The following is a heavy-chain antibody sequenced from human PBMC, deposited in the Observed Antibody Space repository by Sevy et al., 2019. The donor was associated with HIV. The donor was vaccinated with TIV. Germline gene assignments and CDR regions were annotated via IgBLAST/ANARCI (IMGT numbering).Heavy chain of an antibody. CDR3: AREASPNRGYSYGTTLNYYYYGMDV. Sequence: ASVKVSCKASGYTFTSYGISWVRQAPGQGLEWMGWISAYNGNTNYAQKLQGRVTMTTDTSTSPAYMELRSLRSDDKAVYYCAREASPNRGYSYGTTLNYYYYGMDVWGQGTTVTVSS. J-gene: IGHJ6*02. V-gene: IGHV1-18*01. CDR2: ISAYNGNT. D-gene: IGHD5-18*01. CDR1: GYTFTSYG.